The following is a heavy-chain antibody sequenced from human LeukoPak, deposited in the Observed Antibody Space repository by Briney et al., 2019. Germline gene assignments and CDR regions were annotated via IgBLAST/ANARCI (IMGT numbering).Heavy chain of an antibody. Sequence: PSETLSLTCTVSGGSISSYYWSWIQQPPGKGLEWIGYIYYSGSTNYNPSLRSRVTISVDTSKNQFSLKLSSVTAADTAVYYCARGSSSWYYAFDIWGQGTMVTVSS. CDR2: IYYSGST. J-gene: IGHJ3*02. D-gene: IGHD6-13*01. CDR3: ARGSSSWYYAFDI. CDR1: GGSISSYY. V-gene: IGHV4-59*01.